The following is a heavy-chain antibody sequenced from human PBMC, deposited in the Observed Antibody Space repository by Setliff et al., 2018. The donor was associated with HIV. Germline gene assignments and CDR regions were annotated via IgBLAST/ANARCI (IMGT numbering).Heavy chain of an antibody. J-gene: IGHJ4*02. D-gene: IGHD3-22*01. Sequence: GSLRLSCVGAGFSFSSYAMTWVRQASGGGLEWVSYISSSGSTIYYADSVKGRFTISRDNAKNSLYLQLNSLRAEDTAVYYCSKWLSVGGQGTLVTVSS. CDR1: GFSFSSYA. CDR3: SKWLSV. CDR2: ISSSGSTI. V-gene: IGHV3-48*03.